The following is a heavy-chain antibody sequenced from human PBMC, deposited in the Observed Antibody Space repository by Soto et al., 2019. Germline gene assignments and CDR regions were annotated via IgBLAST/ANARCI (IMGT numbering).Heavy chain of an antibody. CDR1: GFSFRSYA. V-gene: IGHV3-30-3*01. Sequence: QVQLVESGGGMVQPGRSPRLSCAASGFSFRSYAMHWVRQAPGKGLEWVAVMSYDGSDKDYADSVKGRFTISRDNSKNTLYLQMSSLRAEDTAVYYCARARLDTPALEYWGQGTLVTVSS. CDR3: ARARLDTPALEY. CDR2: MSYDGSDK. J-gene: IGHJ4*02. D-gene: IGHD2-2*01.